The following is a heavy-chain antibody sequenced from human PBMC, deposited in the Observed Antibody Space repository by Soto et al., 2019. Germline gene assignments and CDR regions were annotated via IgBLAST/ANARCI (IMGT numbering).Heavy chain of an antibody. V-gene: IGHV6-1*01. CDR2: PYYRYKWNN. D-gene: IGHD6-6*01. Sequence: PSQTLSLTCAISGDSVSSNTAAWNWIWQSPSRGLERRGRPYYRYKWNNDYSLSVKSRIIINPDTSKNQFSLQLNSVTLEDTAVYYCLRQHSTSSDYYGLDVWGQGTTVTVSS. J-gene: IGHJ6*02. CDR3: LRQHSTSSDYYGLDV. CDR1: GDSVSSNTAA.